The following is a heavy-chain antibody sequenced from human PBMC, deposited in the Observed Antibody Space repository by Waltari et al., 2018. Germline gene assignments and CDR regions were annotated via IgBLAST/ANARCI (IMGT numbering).Heavy chain of an antibody. CDR1: GFTFRTYS. Sequence: EVQLVESGGGLVKPGGSLRLSCAASGFTFRTYSLNWVRQAPGKGLEWVSSISSSSSYIYYADSVKGRFTISRDNAKNSLYLQMNSLRAEDTAVYYCARDFNYYYYYGMDVWGQGTTVTVSS. CDR3: ARDFNYYYYYGMDV. J-gene: IGHJ6*02. V-gene: IGHV3-21*01. CDR2: ISSSSSYI.